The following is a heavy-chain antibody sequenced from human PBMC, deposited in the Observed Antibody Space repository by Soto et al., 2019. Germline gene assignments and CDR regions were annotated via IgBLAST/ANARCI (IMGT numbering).Heavy chain of an antibody. J-gene: IGHJ4*02. D-gene: IGHD7-27*01. CDR2: LSAASGNT. V-gene: IGHV3-23*01. CDR1: GFTFSTHA. CDR3: AKNWAMDD. Sequence: EMQLLDSGGGLVQPGGSLRLSCAASGFTFSTHAMTWVRQAPGEGLEWVSSLSAASGNTYYADSVKGRFTISRDNSKSTLYLQMDSLRAEDTAVYYCAKNWAMDDWGQGTLVTVSS.